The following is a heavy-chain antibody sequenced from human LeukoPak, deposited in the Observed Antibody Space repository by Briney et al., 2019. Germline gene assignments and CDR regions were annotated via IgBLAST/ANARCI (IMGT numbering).Heavy chain of an antibody. J-gene: IGHJ4*02. Sequence: SETLSLTCTVSGGSISSYYWSWIRQPPGKGLEWIGYSYYSGTTTPHPSLKSRVTISVDPSKNQFSLRLTSVTAADTAVYYCARHGGGGSFDYWGQGTLVTVSS. V-gene: IGHV4-59*08. CDR2: SYYSGTT. CDR1: GGSISSYY. D-gene: IGHD1-26*01. CDR3: ARHGGGGSFDY.